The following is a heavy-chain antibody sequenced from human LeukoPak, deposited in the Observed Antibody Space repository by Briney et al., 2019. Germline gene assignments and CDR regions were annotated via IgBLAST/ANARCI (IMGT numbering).Heavy chain of an antibody. V-gene: IGHV4-59*01. D-gene: IGHD6-19*01. Sequence: PSETLSLTCTVSGGSISSYYWSWIRQPPGKGLEWIGYIYYSGSTNYNPSLKSRVTISVDTSKNQFSLKLSSVTAADTAVYYCARGVQWLVFDYWGQGTLVTVSS. J-gene: IGHJ4*02. CDR1: GGSISSYY. CDR3: ARGVQWLVFDY. CDR2: IYYSGST.